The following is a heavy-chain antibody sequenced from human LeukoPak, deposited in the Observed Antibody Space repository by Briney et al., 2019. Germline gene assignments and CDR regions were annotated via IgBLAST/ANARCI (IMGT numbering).Heavy chain of an antibody. CDR3: TRDQDGMGV. J-gene: IGHJ6*02. V-gene: IGHV6-1*01. CDR1: GDIVSSTIAA. Sequence: SQTLSLTCAISGDIVSSTIAAWNWIRHSPSSGLAWLGRTYYRSKWYNDYAVSVKSRVTINPDTSKNQFSLQLSSVTPEDTAVYYCTRDQDGMGVWGQGTSVTVSS. CDR2: TYYRSKWYN.